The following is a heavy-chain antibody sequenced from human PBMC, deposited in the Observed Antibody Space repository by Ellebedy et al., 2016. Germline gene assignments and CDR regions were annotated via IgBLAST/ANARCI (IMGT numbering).Heavy chain of an antibody. J-gene: IGHJ5*02. CDR2: ISSSGSAI. Sequence: GGSLRLXCAGSGFTVSDYYMNWIRQAPGKGLEWVSYISSSGSAIYYADSVKGRFTISRDNAKNSLYLQMNSLRVEDTAVYYCARRTNCENPWGQGTLVTVSS. V-gene: IGHV3-11*01. D-gene: IGHD1-1*01. CDR1: GFTVSDYY. CDR3: ARRTNCENP.